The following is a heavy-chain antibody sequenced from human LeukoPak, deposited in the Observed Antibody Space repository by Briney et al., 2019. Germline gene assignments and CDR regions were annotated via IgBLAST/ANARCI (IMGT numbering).Heavy chain of an antibody. Sequence: SDTLSLTCTVSGGSFSSCSYYWGWIRQPPGKGLEWIGRIYYSGSTYYNPSLKSRVTISVDTSKNQFSLKLSSVNAADTAVYYCASPDPRYSSSVQNYYYMDVWGNGTTVTVSS. D-gene: IGHD6-13*01. J-gene: IGHJ6*03. CDR2: IYYSGST. CDR3: ASPDPRYSSSVQNYYYMDV. V-gene: IGHV4-39*01. CDR1: GGSFSSCSYY.